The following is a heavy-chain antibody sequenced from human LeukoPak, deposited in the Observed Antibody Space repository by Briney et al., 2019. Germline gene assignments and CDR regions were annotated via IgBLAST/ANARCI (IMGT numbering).Heavy chain of an antibody. CDR2: IYYSGST. Sequence: SETLSLTCTVSGGSISSYYWSWIRQPPGKGLEWIGYIYYSGSTNYNPSLTSRVTISVDTSKNQFSLKLSSVTAADTAVYYCARGPESRTSDAFDIWGQGTMVTVSS. CDR1: GGSISSYY. D-gene: IGHD1-14*01. J-gene: IGHJ3*02. CDR3: ARGPESRTSDAFDI. V-gene: IGHV4-59*01.